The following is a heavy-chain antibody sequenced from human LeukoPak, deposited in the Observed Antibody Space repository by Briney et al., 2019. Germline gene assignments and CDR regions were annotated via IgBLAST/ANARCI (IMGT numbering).Heavy chain of an antibody. CDR2: TIPIFGTA. Sequence: SVKVSCKASGGTFISYAISWVRQAPGQGLEWMGRTIPIFGTANYAQKFQGRVTITTDESTSTAYMELSSLRSEDTAVYYCARDEWLAAAGNWFDPWGQGTLVTVSS. D-gene: IGHD6-13*01. V-gene: IGHV1-69*05. CDR1: GGTFISYA. J-gene: IGHJ5*02. CDR3: ARDEWLAAAGNWFDP.